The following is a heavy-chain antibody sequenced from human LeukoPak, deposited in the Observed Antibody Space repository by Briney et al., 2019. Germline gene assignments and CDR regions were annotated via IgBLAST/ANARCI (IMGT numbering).Heavy chain of an antibody. J-gene: IGHJ3*02. V-gene: IGHV3-11*06. Sequence: KSGGSLRLSCAASGFTFSDYYMSWIRQAPGKGPEWVSYISSSSSYTNYADSVKGRFTISRDNAKNSLYLQMNSLRAEDTAVYYCARGKDYYGSGSPDGGPGAFDIWGQGTMVTVSS. D-gene: IGHD3-10*01. CDR1: GFTFSDYY. CDR2: ISSSSSYT. CDR3: ARGKDYYGSGSPDGGPGAFDI.